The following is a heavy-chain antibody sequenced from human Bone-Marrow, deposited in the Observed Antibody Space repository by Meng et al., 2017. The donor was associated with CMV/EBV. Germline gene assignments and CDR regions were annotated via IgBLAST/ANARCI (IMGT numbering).Heavy chain of an antibody. CDR2: INHSGST. CDR3: ARGIGWTIITLTRGSKAYAF. D-gene: IGHD1-20*01. CDR1: GGSFSGYY. J-gene: IGHJ3*01. Sequence: SETLSLTCAVYGGSFSGYYWSWIRQPPGKGLEWIGEINHSGSTNYNQSLKSRVTISVDTSKNQFSLKLSSVTAVDTAVYYCARGIGWTIITLTRGSKAYAFWGQGTMVTVSS. V-gene: IGHV4-34*01.